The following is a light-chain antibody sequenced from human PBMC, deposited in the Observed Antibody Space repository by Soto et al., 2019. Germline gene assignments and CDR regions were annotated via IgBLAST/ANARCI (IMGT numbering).Light chain of an antibody. J-gene: IGLJ2*01. CDR1: SSDIGGYNY. CDR2: DVS. CDR3: RSYTSSSTLVV. Sequence: QSALTQPASVSGSPGQSITIPCTGTSSDIGGYNYVSWYQQFPGKAPKLMIYDVSNRPSGVSNRFSASKSGNTASLTISGLQAEDEASYYCRSYTSSSTLVVFGGGTKLTVL. V-gene: IGLV2-14*01.